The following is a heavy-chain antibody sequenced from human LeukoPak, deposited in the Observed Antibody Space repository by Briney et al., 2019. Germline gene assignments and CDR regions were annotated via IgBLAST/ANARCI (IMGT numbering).Heavy chain of an antibody. CDR2: MNPNSGNT. CDR1: GYTFTSYD. J-gene: IGHJ3*02. Sequence: ASVKVSCKASGYTFTSYDINWVRQATGQGLEWMGWMNPNSGNTGYAQKFQGRVTITRNTSISTAYMELSSLRSEDTAVYYCARAPPPYSSSSVDAFDIWGQGTMVTVSS. CDR3: ARAPPPYSSSSVDAFDI. D-gene: IGHD6-6*01. V-gene: IGHV1-8*03.